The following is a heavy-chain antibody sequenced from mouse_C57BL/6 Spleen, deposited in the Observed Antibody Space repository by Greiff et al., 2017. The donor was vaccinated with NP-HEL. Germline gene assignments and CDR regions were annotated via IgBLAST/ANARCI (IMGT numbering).Heavy chain of an antibody. D-gene: IGHD1-1*01. CDR3: ARRDGSTYFDY. CDR2: INPGSGGT. CDR1: GYAFTNYL. Sequence: VKLMESGAELVRPGTSVKVSCKASGYAFTNYLIEWVKQRPGQGLEWIGVINPGSGGTNYNEKFKGKATLTADKSSSTAYMQLSSLTSEDSAVYFCARRDGSTYFDYWGQGTTLTVSS. V-gene: IGHV1-54*01. J-gene: IGHJ2*01.